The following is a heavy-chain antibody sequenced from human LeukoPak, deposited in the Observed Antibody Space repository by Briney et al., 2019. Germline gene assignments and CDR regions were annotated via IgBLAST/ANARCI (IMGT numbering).Heavy chain of an antibody. CDR2: IKQDGSEK. V-gene: IGHV3-7*03. Sequence: GGSLRLSCAASGFTFSSYWMSWVRQAPGKGLEWVANIKQDGSEKYYVDSVKGRFTISRDNAKNSLYLQMNSLRAEDTAVYYCARDYMVRGVIRYNWFDPWGQGTLVTVSS. J-gene: IGHJ5*02. CDR3: ARDYMVRGVIRYNWFDP. CDR1: GFTFSSYW. D-gene: IGHD3-10*01.